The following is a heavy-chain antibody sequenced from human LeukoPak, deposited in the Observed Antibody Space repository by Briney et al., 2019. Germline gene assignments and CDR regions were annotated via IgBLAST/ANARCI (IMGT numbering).Heavy chain of an antibody. CDR1: GFTFSSYS. V-gene: IGHV3-21*01. CDR2: ISSSSSYI. J-gene: IGHJ4*02. D-gene: IGHD5-12*01. CDR3: ARARLVATTEPFDY. Sequence: GGSLRLSCAASGFTFSSYSMNWVRQAPGKGLEWVSSISSSSSYIYYADSVKGRFTIFRDNAKNSLYLQMNSLRAEDTAVYYCARARLVATTEPFDYWGQGTLVTVSS.